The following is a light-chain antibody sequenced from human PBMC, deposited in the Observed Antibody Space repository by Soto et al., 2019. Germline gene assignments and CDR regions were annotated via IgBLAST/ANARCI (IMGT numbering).Light chain of an antibody. CDR1: SSDVGGYNF. V-gene: IGLV2-11*01. Sequence: LTQPRSVSGSPGQSVAISCTGTSSDVGGYNFVSWYQQHPGKAPKLIIYDVSKRPSGVPDRFSGSKSGNTASLTLSGLQAEDEADYYCCSYAGSYTLWVFGGGTKVTVL. J-gene: IGLJ3*02. CDR3: CSYAGSYTLWV. CDR2: DVS.